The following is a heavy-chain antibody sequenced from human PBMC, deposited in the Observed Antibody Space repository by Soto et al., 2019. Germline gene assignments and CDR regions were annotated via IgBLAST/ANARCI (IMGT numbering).Heavy chain of an antibody. J-gene: IGHJ4*02. V-gene: IGHV1-69*02. CDR3: AGPYSSSGYFDY. D-gene: IGHD6-6*01. CDR2: IIPILGIA. Sequence: QVQLVQSGAEVKKPGSSVNVSCKASGGTFSSYTISWVRQAPGQGLEWMGRIIPILGIANYAQKFQGRVTITADKSTSTAYMELSSLRSEDTAVYYCAGPYSSSGYFDYWGQGTLVTVSS. CDR1: GGTFSSYT.